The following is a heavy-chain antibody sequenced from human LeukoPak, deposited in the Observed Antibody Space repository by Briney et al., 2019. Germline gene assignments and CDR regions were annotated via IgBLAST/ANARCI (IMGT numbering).Heavy chain of an antibody. J-gene: IGHJ4*02. CDR3: TGHHQSYSRTY. V-gene: IGHV3-74*01. CDR1: GFTFSSYW. CDR2: ISTDASST. Sequence: GGSLRLSCAGSGFTFSSYWMHWVRQAPGKGLVWVSRISTDASSTTYADSVKGRFTISRDNAKDTLYLQMNSLRAEDTAVYYCTGHHQSYSRTYWGQGTLVTVSS. D-gene: IGHD4-11*01.